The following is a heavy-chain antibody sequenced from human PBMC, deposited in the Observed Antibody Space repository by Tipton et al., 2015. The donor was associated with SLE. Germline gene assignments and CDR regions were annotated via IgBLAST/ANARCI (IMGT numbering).Heavy chain of an antibody. CDR1: GFTFSDHY. CDR3: ARGEQQPDAEYFQH. D-gene: IGHD6-13*01. J-gene: IGHJ1*01. CDR2: TRNKANSYTT. V-gene: IGHV3-72*01. Sequence: SLRLSCAASGFTFSDHYMDWVRQAPGKGLEWVGRTRNKANSYTTEYAASVKGRFTISRDDSKNSLYPQMNSLKTEDTAVYYCARGEQQPDAEYFQHWGQGTLVTVSS.